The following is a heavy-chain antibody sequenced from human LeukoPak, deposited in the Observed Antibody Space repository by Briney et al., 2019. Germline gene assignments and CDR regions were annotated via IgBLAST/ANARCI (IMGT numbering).Heavy chain of an antibody. Sequence: PGGSLRLSCAASGFTFSSYAMNWVRPAPGKGLEWVSSISGSGGTIYYADSVKGRFTISRDNAKNSLYLQMNSLRAEDTAVHYCAELGITMIGGVWGKGTTVTISS. CDR2: ISGSGGTI. V-gene: IGHV3-48*03. CDR3: AELGITMIGGV. D-gene: IGHD3-10*02. CDR1: GFTFSSYA. J-gene: IGHJ6*04.